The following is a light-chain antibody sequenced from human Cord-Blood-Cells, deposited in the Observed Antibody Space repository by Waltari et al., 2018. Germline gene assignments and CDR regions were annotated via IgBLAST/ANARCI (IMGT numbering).Light chain of an antibody. V-gene: IGLV2-14*03. J-gene: IGLJ1*01. CDR3: SSYTSSSTPYV. Sequence: QSALTQPASVSGSPGQSITISCTGTSSDVGGYNYVSCYQQHPGKAPKLMIYDVSNRPAGVSNRFSDTKSGHTASLTISGLQAEDEAEYYGSSYTSSSTPYVFGTGTKVTVL. CDR2: DVS. CDR1: SSDVGGYNY.